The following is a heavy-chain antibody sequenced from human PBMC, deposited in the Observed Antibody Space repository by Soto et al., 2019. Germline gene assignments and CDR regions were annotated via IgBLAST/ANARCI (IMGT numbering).Heavy chain of an antibody. CDR3: AQRPXAPGGQSSGDYNNWFDP. D-gene: IGHD3-22*01. J-gene: IGHJ5*02. V-gene: IGHV2-5*02. CDR1: GFSLSTSGVG. CDR2: IYWDDDK. Sequence: ESGPTLVNPTQTLTLTCTFSGFSLSTSGVGVGWIRQPPGKALEWLALIYWDDDKRYSPSLKSRLTITKDTSKNQVVLTMTNMDPVDTATYYCAQRPXAPGGQSSGDYNNWFDPWGQGTLVTVSS.